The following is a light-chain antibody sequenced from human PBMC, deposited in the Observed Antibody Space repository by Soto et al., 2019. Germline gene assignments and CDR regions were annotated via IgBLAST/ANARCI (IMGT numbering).Light chain of an antibody. CDR1: SSNIGSNT. J-gene: IGLJ2*01. CDR2: SNN. Sequence: QSVLTQPPSASGTPGQRVTISCSGSSSNIGSNTVNWYQQLPGTAPKLLIYSNNQRPSGVPHRFSGSKSGTSASLAISGLQSEDEADYYCAAWDDSLKVVFGGGTKLTVL. CDR3: AAWDDSLKVV. V-gene: IGLV1-44*01.